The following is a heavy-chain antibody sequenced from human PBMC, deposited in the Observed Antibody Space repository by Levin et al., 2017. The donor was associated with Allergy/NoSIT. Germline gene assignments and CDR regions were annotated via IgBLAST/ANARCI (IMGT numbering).Heavy chain of an antibody. CDR1: GGSISSYY. CDR2: IYYSGST. Sequence: SETLSLTCTVSGGSISSYYWSWIRQPPGKGLEWIGYIYYSGSTNYNPSLKSRVTISVDTSKNQFSLKLSSVTAADTAVYYCARVSVDTATYYYYGMDVWGQGTTVTVSS. D-gene: IGHD5-18*01. CDR3: ARVSVDTATYYYYGMDV. J-gene: IGHJ6*02. V-gene: IGHV4-59*01.